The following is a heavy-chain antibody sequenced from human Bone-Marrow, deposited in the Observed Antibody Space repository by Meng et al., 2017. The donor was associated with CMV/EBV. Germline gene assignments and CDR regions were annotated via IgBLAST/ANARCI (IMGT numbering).Heavy chain of an antibody. J-gene: IGHJ6*01. CDR1: GFTFSSYA. CDR2: ISYDGSNK. D-gene: IGHD3-3*01. V-gene: IGHV3-30-3*01. Sequence: GGSLRLSCAASGFTFSSYAMHWVRQAPGKGLEWVAVISYDGSNKYYADSVKGRFTISRDNSKNTLYLQMNSLRAEDTAVYYCARDAKESDFWSGYYYYYYGMDVWGQGTRVTGSS. CDR3: ARDAKESDFWSGYYYYYYGMDV.